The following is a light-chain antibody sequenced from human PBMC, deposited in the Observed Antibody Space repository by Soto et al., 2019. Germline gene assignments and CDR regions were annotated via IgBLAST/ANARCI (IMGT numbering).Light chain of an antibody. Sequence: QSVLTQPPSASGSPGQSVTISCTGTSSDVGGYNYVSWYQQHPGKVPKLMIYEVTKRPSGVPDRFSGSKSGNTAFLTVSGLQAEDEADYYCSSYAGSNILVFGGGTKVTVL. CDR1: SSDVGGYNY. CDR2: EVT. V-gene: IGLV2-8*01. J-gene: IGLJ3*02. CDR3: SSYAGSNILV.